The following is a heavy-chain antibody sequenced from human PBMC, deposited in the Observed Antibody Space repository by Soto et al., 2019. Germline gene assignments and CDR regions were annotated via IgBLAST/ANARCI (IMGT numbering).Heavy chain of an antibody. J-gene: IGHJ4*02. CDR2: ISAGGST. Sequence: PVGSLRLSCTASGFTFSDYAMSWVRQPPGKGLEWVSVISAGGSTCYADSVKGRFTVSRANSKNTLYLQMNSLRAEDTAVYYCANVPIWCSSTSCYTEGFDYWGQGTLVTVSS. V-gene: IGHV3-23*01. D-gene: IGHD2-2*02. CDR1: GFTFSDYA. CDR3: ANVPIWCSSTSCYTEGFDY.